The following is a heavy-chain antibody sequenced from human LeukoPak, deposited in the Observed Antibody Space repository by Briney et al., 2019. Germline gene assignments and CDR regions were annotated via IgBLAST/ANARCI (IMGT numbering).Heavy chain of an antibody. V-gene: IGHV3-33*06. J-gene: IGHJ4*02. CDR1: GLTFSNAW. CDR2: IWYDGSNK. Sequence: GGSLRLSCAASGLTFSNAWMSWVRQAPGKGLEWVAVIWYDGSNKYYADSVKGRFTISRDNSKNTLYLQMNSLRAEDTAVYYCAKDSGSLFDYWGQGTLVTVSS. D-gene: IGHD3-22*01. CDR3: AKDSGSLFDY.